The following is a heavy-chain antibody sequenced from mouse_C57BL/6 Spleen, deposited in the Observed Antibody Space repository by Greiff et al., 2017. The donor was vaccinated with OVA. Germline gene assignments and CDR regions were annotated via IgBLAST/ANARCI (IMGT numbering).Heavy chain of an antibody. J-gene: IGHJ2*01. Sequence: EVKLMESGGGLVQPGGSLSLSCAASGFTFTDYYMSWVRQPPGKALEWLGFIRNKANGYTTEYSASVKGRFTISRDNSQSILYLQMNALRAEDSATYYCARYEDGYYEGGYYFDYWGQGTTLTVSS. CDR2: IRNKANGYTT. V-gene: IGHV7-3*01. CDR1: GFTFTDYY. CDR3: ARYEDGYYEGGYYFDY. D-gene: IGHD2-3*01.